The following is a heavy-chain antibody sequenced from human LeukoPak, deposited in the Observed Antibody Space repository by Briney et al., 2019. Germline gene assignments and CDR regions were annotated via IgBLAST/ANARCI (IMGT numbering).Heavy chain of an antibody. D-gene: IGHD3-3*01. CDR1: GGTFSSYA. V-gene: IGHV1-69*13. Sequence: SVKVSCKASGGTFSSYAISWVRQAPGQGLEWMGGIIPIFGTANYAQKFQGRVTITAGESTSTAYMELSSLRSEDTAVYYCARVGPSLRFLEWAEGNWFDPWGQGTLVTVSS. CDR2: IIPIFGTA. J-gene: IGHJ5*02. CDR3: ARVGPSLRFLEWAEGNWFDP.